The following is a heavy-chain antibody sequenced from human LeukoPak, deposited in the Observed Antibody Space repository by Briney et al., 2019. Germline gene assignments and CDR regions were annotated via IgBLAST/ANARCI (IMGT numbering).Heavy chain of an antibody. CDR3: ARVRRSTVVTPGTDAFDI. J-gene: IGHJ3*02. Sequence: GASVKVSCKASGYTFTGYYMHWVRQAPGQGLEWMGWINPNSGGTNYAQKFQGGVTMTRDTSISTAYMELSRLRSDDTAVYYCARVRRSTVVTPGTDAFDIWGQGTMVTVSS. V-gene: IGHV1-2*02. CDR2: INPNSGGT. D-gene: IGHD4-23*01. CDR1: GYTFTGYY.